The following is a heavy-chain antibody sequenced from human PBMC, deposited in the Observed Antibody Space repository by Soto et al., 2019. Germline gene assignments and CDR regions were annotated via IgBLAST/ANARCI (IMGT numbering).Heavy chain of an antibody. CDR2: RYYSGST. J-gene: IGHJ4*02. V-gene: IGHV4-31*03. CDR1: GGSFSRGAYY. CDR3: ARGRNHTLGGVIVSWVAEYYFDY. Sequence: QVQLQESGPGLVKPSQTLSLTCTFSGGSFSRGAYYWCRIRHPPGTSLAWIGHRYYSGSTYYNPASKSRGTIPGDTAKNQCSRKLSSVTAADTAVYYCARGRNHTLGGVIVSWVAEYYFDYWGQGTRVTVSS. D-gene: IGHD3-16*02.